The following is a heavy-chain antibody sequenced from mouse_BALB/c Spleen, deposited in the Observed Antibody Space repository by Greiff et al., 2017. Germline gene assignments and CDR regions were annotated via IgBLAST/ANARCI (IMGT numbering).Heavy chain of an antibody. CDR1: GFNIKDYY. CDR3: NGGEAWFAY. Sequence: VQLKQSGAELVRSGASVKLSCTASGFNIKDYYMHWVKQRPEQGLEWIGWIDPENGDTEYAPKFQGKATMTADTSSNTAYLQLSSLTSEDTAVYYCNGGEAWFAYWGQGTLVTVSA. CDR2: IDPENGDT. J-gene: IGHJ3*01. V-gene: IGHV14-4*02.